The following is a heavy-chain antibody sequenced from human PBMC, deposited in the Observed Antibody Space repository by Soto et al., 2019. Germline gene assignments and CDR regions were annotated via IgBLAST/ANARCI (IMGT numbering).Heavy chain of an antibody. CDR2: INPNSGGT. V-gene: IGHV1-2*04. J-gene: IGHJ6*02. CDR1: GYTFTGYY. D-gene: IGHD5-18*01. Sequence: XSVKVSCKASGYTFTGYYMHWVRQAPGQGLEWMGWINPNSGGTDYAQKFQGWVTMTRDTSISTAYMELSRLRSDDTAVYYCARGDTAMANYYYYGMDVWGQGNTVTVSS. CDR3: ARGDTAMANYYYYGMDV.